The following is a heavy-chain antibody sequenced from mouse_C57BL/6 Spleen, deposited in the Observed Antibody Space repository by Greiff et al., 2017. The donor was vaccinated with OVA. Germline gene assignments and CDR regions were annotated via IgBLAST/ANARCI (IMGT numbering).Heavy chain of an antibody. V-gene: IGHV5-16*01. Sequence: EVKLVESEGGLVQPGSSMKLSCTASGFTFSDYYMAWVRQVPEKGLEWVANINYDGSSTYYLDSLKSRFIISRDNAKNILYLQMSSLKSEDTATYYCARDAYGSSYGYVDVWGTGTTVTVSS. D-gene: IGHD1-1*01. CDR2: INYDGSST. J-gene: IGHJ1*03. CDR3: ARDAYGSSYGYVDV. CDR1: GFTFSDYY.